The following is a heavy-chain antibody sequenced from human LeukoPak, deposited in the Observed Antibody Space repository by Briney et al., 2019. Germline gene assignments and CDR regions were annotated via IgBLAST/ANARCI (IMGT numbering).Heavy chain of an antibody. CDR3: ARVDNGNYYYYGMDV. V-gene: IGHV4-59*01. D-gene: IGHD1-1*01. J-gene: IGHJ6*02. Sequence: PSETLSLTCAVYGGSFSGYYWSWIRQPPGKGLEWIGYIYYSGSTNSNPSLKSRVTISVDTSKNQFSLKLSSVTAADTAVYYCARVDNGNYYYYGMDVWGQGTTVTVSS. CDR2: IYYSGST. CDR1: GGSFSGYY.